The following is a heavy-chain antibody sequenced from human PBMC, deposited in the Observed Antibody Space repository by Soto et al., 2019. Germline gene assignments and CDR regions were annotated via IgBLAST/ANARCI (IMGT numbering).Heavy chain of an antibody. V-gene: IGHV3-23*01. CDR3: ARDREPDGIWTFDS. CDR1: GFTLDKYT. D-gene: IGHD3-9*01. J-gene: IGHJ4*02. CDR2: SFSTGGT. Sequence: PGGSLRLSCAASGFTLDKYTMGWVRQAPGKGLEWVAESFSTGGTEYADSVKGRFSISRDNSRNMLFLQMNNLGVEDTALYYCARDREPDGIWTFDSWGQGTLVTVSS.